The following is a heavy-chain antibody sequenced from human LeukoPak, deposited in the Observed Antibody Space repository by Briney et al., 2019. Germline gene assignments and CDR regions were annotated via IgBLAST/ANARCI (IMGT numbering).Heavy chain of an antibody. CDR1: GYTFTGYY. Sequence: ASVKVSCTASGYTFTGYYMHWVRQAPGQGLEWMGWINPNSGGTNYAQKFQGWVTMTRDTSISTAYMELSRLRSDDTAVYYCASGGAVTTFRGRYYHGMDVWGQGTTVTVSS. V-gene: IGHV1-2*04. CDR3: ASGGAVTTFRGRYYHGMDV. CDR2: INPNSGGT. D-gene: IGHD4-17*01. J-gene: IGHJ6*02.